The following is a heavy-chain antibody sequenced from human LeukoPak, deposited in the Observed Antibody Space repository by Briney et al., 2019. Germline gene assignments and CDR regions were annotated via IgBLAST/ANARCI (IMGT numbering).Heavy chain of an antibody. CDR3: ERDMASGSYWVPRY. Sequence: ASVKVSCKASGYTFTSYGISWVRQAPGQGLEWMGWINPNSGGTNYAQKFQGRVTMTRDTSISTAYMALGRLRSDDTAVYYCERDMASGSYWVPRYWGQGTLVTVYS. V-gene: IGHV1-2*02. J-gene: IGHJ4*02. D-gene: IGHD1-26*01. CDR1: GYTFTSYG. CDR2: INPNSGGT.